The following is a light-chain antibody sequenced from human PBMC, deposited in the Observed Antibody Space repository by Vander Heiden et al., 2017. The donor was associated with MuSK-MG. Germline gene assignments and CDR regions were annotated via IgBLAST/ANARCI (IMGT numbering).Light chain of an antibody. J-gene: IGLJ3*02. CDR2: SNN. CDR1: SSNIGSNT. CDR3: AAWDDSLNGWV. Sequence: QSVLTQPPPAPGTPGQRVTLSCSGSSSNIGSNTVNWYQQLPGTAPKLLIYSNNQRPSGVPDRFSGSKSGTSASLAISGLQSEDEADYYCAAWDDSLNGWVFGGGTKLTVL. V-gene: IGLV1-44*01.